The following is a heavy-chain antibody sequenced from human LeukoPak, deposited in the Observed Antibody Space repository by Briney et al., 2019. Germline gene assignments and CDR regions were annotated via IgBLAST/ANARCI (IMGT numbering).Heavy chain of an antibody. CDR2: INPNSGGT. CDR1: GYTFTGYY. D-gene: IGHD6-19*01. CDR3: ARAHSSGWTIDY. J-gene: IGHJ4*02. Sequence: ASVKVFCKASGYTFTGYYMHWVRQAPGQGLEWMGWINPNSGGTNYAQKFQGWVTMTRDTSISTAYMELSRLRSDDTAVYYCARAHSSGWTIDYWGQGTLVTVSS. V-gene: IGHV1-2*04.